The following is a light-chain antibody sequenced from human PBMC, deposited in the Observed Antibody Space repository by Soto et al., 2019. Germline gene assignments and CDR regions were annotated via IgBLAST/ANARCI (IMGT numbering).Light chain of an antibody. CDR3: QQYGSFPYT. V-gene: IGKV3-20*01. J-gene: IGKJ2*01. Sequence: EIVLTQSPGTLSLSPGERATLSCRASQSVSSNYLAWYQQKPGQAPRLLISGASSRATGIPDRFSGSGSGTDFTLTISRLDPEDFAVYYCQQYGSFPYTFGHGTKLEIK. CDR1: QSVSSNY. CDR2: GAS.